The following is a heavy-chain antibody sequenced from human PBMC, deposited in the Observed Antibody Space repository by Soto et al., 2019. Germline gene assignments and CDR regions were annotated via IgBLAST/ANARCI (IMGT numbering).Heavy chain of an antibody. CDR1: GFTFSSYW. CDR2: IKQDGSEK. J-gene: IGHJ4*02. Sequence: WGSLRLSCAASGFTFSSYWMSWVRQAPGKGLEWVANIKQDGSEKYYVDSVKGRFTISRDNAKNSLYLQMNSLRAEDTAVYYCARHPLGYCSGGSCYRWGAYDYWGQGTLVTVSS. V-gene: IGHV3-7*01. D-gene: IGHD2-15*01. CDR3: ARHPLGYCSGGSCYRWGAYDY.